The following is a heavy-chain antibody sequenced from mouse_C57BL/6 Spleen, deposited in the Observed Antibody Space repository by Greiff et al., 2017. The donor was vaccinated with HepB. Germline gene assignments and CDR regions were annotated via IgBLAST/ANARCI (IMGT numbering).Heavy chain of an antibody. J-gene: IGHJ1*03. Sequence: EVKLVESGGGLVQPGGSLSLSCAASGFTFTDYYMSWVRQPPGKALEWLGFIRNKANGYTTEYSASVKGRFTISRDNSQSILYLQMNALSAEDSATYYCARSRGDGYYDWYFDVWGTGTTVTVSS. CDR3: ARSRGDGYYDWYFDV. CDR2: IRNKANGYTT. V-gene: IGHV7-3*01. D-gene: IGHD2-3*01. CDR1: GFTFTDYY.